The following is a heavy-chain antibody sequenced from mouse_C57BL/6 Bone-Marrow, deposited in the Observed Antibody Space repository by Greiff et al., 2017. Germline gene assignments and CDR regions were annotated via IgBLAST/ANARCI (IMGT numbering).Heavy chain of an antibody. CDR1: GYSITSGYD. Sequence: VKLMESGPGMVKPSQSLSLTCTVTGYSITSGYDWHWIRHFPGNKLEWMGYISYSGSTNYNPSLKSRISITHDTSKNHFFLKLNSVTTEDTATYYCARDSNYPAWFAYWGQGTLVTVSA. V-gene: IGHV3-1*01. CDR3: ARDSNYPAWFAY. D-gene: IGHD2-5*01. CDR2: ISYSGST. J-gene: IGHJ3*01.